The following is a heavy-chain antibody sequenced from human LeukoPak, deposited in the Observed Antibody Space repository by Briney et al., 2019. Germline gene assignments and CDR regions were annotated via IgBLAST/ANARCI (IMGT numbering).Heavy chain of an antibody. J-gene: IGHJ4*02. CDR2: INYSGSN. CDR1: GGSISSYY. CDR3: CGQLAVAGITAFTY. Sequence: PSETLSLTCTVSGGSISSYYWSWIRQPPGKGLEWIGSINYSGSNNYNPSFKSRGTISVKTSKKQFSLTLSYWTAADTAVFYCCGQLAVAGITAFTYWGQGTLVTAPS. V-gene: IGHV4-59*01. D-gene: IGHD6-19*01.